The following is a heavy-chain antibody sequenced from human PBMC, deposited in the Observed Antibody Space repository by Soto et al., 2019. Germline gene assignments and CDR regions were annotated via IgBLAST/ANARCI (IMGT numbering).Heavy chain of an antibody. CDR1: GGSFSGYY. J-gene: IGHJ4*02. CDR3: AKALYYYGSGLYYFDY. CDR2: ISGSGGST. Sequence: ETLSLTCAVYGGSFSGYYWSWVRQAPGKGLEWVSAISGSGGSTYYADSVKGRFTISRDNSKNTLYLQMNSLRAEDTAVYYCAKALYYYGSGLYYFDYWGQGTLVTVSS. D-gene: IGHD3-10*01. V-gene: IGHV3-23*01.